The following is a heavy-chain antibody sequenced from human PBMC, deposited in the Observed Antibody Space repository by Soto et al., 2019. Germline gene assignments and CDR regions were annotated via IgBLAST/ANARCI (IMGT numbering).Heavy chain of an antibody. CDR3: AGSSIAGVGVVIIGAFDV. CDR1: GGSISSYY. Sequence: SETLSLTCTVSGGSISSYYWSWIRQPPGKGLEWIGYIYYSGSTNYNPSLKSRVTISVDTSKNQFSLKLSSVTAADTGVYYGAGSSIAGVGVVIIGAFDVWGQGTMVTVSS. D-gene: IGHD3-3*01. J-gene: IGHJ3*01. CDR2: IYYSGST. V-gene: IGHV4-59*01.